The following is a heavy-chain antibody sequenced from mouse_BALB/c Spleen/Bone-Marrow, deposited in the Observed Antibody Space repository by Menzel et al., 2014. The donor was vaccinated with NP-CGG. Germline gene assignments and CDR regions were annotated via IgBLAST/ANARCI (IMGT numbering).Heavy chain of an antibody. CDR2: ISSGGSYT. Sequence: EVQGVESGGGLVKPGGSLKLSCAAPGFTLSRYNMSWVRQTPEKRLEWVATISSGGSYTYYLDSVKGRFTISRDNAENTLYLQMSSLKSEDTAMYYCTKLLRLRKYFDVWGAGTTVTVSS. CDR3: TKLLRLRKYFDV. V-gene: IGHV5-6-4*01. CDR1: GFTLSRYN. J-gene: IGHJ1*01. D-gene: IGHD1-2*01.